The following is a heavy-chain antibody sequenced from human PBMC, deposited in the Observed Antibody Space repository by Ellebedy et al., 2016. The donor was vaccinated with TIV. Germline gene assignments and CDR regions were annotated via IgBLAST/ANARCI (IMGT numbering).Heavy chain of an antibody. CDR3: AREGDRYYYGSGSYLH. V-gene: IGHV3-33*01. J-gene: IGHJ4*02. CDR2: IWYDGSNK. Sequence: GESLKISCAVSGFTFSSYGMHWVRQAPGKGLEWVAVIWYDGSNKYYADSVKGRFTISRDNSKNTLYLQMNSLRAEDTAVYYCAREGDRYYYGSGSYLHWGQGTLVTVSS. CDR1: GFTFSSYG. D-gene: IGHD3-10*01.